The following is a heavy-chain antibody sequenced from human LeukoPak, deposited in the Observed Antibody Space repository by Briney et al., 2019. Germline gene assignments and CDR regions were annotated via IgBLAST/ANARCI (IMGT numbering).Heavy chain of an antibody. Sequence: SETLSLTCTVSGGSISSYYWSWIRQPPGKGLEWIGYIYYSGSTNYNPSLKSRVTISVDTSKNQFSLKLSSVTAADTAVYYCARVPITPTYYYDSGVEPYYFDYWGQGTLVTVSS. D-gene: IGHD3-22*01. V-gene: IGHV4-59*01. CDR1: GGSISSYY. J-gene: IGHJ4*02. CDR3: ARVPITPTYYYDSGVEPYYFDY. CDR2: IYYSGST.